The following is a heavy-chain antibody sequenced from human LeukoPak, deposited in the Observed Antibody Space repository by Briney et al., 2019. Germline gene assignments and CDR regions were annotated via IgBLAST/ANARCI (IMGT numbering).Heavy chain of an antibody. CDR1: GFTVSSNY. D-gene: IGHD3-22*01. V-gene: IGHV3-66*01. Sequence: GGSLRLSCAASGFTVSSNYMSWVRQAPGKGLEWVSVIYSGGSTYYADSVKGRFTISRDNSKNTLYLQMNSLRAEDTAVYYCARVGYYYDSSGSYYFDYWGQGTLVTVSS. CDR2: IYSGGST. J-gene: IGHJ4*02. CDR3: ARVGYYYDSSGSYYFDY.